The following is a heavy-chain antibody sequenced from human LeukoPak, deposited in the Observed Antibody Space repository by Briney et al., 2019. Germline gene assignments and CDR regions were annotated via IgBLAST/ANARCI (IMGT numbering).Heavy chain of an antibody. V-gene: IGHV1-69*04. Sequence: SVKVSCKASGGTFSSYAISWVRQAPGQGLEWRGRIIPILGIANYAQKFQGRVTITADKSTSTAHMELSSLRSEDTAVYYCARAGAYYYGSGSYRPGAFDIWGQGTMVTVSS. D-gene: IGHD3-10*01. CDR1: GGTFSSYA. CDR2: IIPILGIA. J-gene: IGHJ3*02. CDR3: ARAGAYYYGSGSYRPGAFDI.